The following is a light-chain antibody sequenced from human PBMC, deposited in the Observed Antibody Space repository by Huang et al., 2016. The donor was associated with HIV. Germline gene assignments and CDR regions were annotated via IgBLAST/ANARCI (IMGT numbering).Light chain of an antibody. CDR2: DAS. V-gene: IGKV3-11*01. CDR3: QQRSDRPPWT. Sequence: EVVLTQSPATLSLSPGERATLSCRASQSVSTSLAWFQQRPGQAPRLLIYDASNRVTGIPARFSGSGSGTDFTLTISSREPEDFATYYCQQRSDRPPWTFGQGTKVEFK. CDR1: QSVSTS. J-gene: IGKJ1*01.